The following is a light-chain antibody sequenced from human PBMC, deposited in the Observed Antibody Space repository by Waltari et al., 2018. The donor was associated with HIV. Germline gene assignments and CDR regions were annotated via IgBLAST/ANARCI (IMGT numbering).Light chain of an antibody. CDR3: CSYAGSRSVV. CDR1: SSDVESYNL. Sequence: QSALTQPASVSASPGQSLTISCTGTSSDVESYNLFSWYQQHQSKAPTLIIYEVTKRPSGVPNRFAGTKSGNTASLTISGLQTEDEADYYCCSYAGSRSVVFGGGTMLTVL. J-gene: IGLJ2*01. V-gene: IGLV2-23*02. CDR2: EVT.